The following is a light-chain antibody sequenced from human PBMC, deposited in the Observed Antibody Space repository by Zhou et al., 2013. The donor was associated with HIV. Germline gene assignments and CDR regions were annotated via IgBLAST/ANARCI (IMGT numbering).Light chain of an antibody. V-gene: IGKV3-20*01. CDR3: QQYGLSPRT. CDR2: GAS. CDR1: QSVSSNY. J-gene: IGKJ1*01. Sequence: DIVLTQSPGTLSLSPGERATLSCRASQSVSSNYLAWYQQRPGQAPRLLIYGASSRATGIPDRFRGSGSGTDFTLTINRLEPEDFAMYYCQQYGLSPRTFGQGTKVEIK.